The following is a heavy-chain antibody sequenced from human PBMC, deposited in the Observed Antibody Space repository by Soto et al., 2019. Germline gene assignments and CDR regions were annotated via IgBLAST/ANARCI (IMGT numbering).Heavy chain of an antibody. CDR1: GVTFNSYR. V-gene: IGHV3-48*01. CDR2: ITSRSRHI. CDR3: ASESGYLNWFDP. J-gene: IGHJ5*02. D-gene: IGHD5-18*01. Sequence: PAWCVRLSGAASGVTFNSYRINCDLQVPGKGLECVSSITSRSRHIYYADSGKGRSTLSRDNAKNSLYLQMNSLRAEDTVVYSCASESGYLNWFDPWGQGTLVTVTS.